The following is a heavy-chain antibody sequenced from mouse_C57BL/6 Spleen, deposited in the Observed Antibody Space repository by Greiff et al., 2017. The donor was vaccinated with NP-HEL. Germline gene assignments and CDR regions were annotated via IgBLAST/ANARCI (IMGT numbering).Heavy chain of an antibody. V-gene: IGHV5-17*01. CDR2: ISSGSSTI. CDR1: GFTFSDYG. J-gene: IGHJ4*01. Sequence: EVKLVESGGGLVKPGGSLKLSCAASGFTFSDYGMHWVRQAPEKGLEWVAYISSGSSTIYYADTVKGRFTISRDNAKNTLFLQMTSLRSEDTAMYYCERRGVSRVYYAMDYWGQGTSVTVSS. CDR3: ERRGVSRVYYAMDY.